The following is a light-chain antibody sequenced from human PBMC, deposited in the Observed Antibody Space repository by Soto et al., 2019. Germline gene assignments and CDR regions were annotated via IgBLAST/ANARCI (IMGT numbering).Light chain of an antibody. Sequence: EIVLTQYPGTLSLSPGERATLSCRATQSVSSSYLAWYQQKPGQAPRLLIYGASSRATGIPDRFSGSGSGTDFTLTISRLEPEDFAVYYCQQYGSSHWTFGQGTKVDIK. V-gene: IGKV3-20*01. CDR2: GAS. CDR1: QSVSSSY. CDR3: QQYGSSHWT. J-gene: IGKJ1*01.